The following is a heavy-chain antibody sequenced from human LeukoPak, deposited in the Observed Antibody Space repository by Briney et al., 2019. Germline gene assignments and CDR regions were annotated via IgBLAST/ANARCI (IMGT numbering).Heavy chain of an antibody. D-gene: IGHD3-22*01. CDR1: GYSISSGYY. Sequence: KPSETLSLTCTVSGYSISSGYYWGWIRQPPGKGLEWIGSIYHSGSTYYNPSLKSRVTISVDTSKNQFSLKLSSVTAADTAVYYCARGGGYYDSSGYYYGNQIWDYWGQGTLVTVSS. V-gene: IGHV4-38-2*02. CDR3: ARGGGYYDSSGYYYGNQIWDY. CDR2: IYHSGST. J-gene: IGHJ4*02.